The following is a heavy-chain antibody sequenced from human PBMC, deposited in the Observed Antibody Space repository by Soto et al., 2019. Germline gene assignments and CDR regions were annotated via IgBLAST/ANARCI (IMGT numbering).Heavy chain of an antibody. Sequence: GESLKISCKGSGYSFTSYWISWVRQMPGKGLEWMGRIDPSDSYTNYSPSFQGHVTISADNSISTAYLQWSSLKASDTAMYYCASSPRGYCSRTSCRELGNYYGMDVWGQGTRVTASS. CDR3: ASSPRGYCSRTSCRELGNYYGMDV. CDR1: GYSFTSYW. J-gene: IGHJ6*02. D-gene: IGHD2-2*01. CDR2: IDPSDSYT. V-gene: IGHV5-10-1*01.